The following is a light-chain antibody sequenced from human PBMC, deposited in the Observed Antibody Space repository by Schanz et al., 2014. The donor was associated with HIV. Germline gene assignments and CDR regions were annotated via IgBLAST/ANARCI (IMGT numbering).Light chain of an antibody. Sequence: EVVMTQSPATLSVSPGERATLSCRASQSVSNNLAWYQQTPGQVPRLLIYGASTRATGIPARFSGSGSGTEFTLSISSLQSEDFAVYYCQQYDNWPRTFGEGTKVEIK. CDR3: QQYDNWPRT. CDR1: QSVSNN. V-gene: IGKV3-15*01. CDR2: GAS. J-gene: IGKJ1*01.